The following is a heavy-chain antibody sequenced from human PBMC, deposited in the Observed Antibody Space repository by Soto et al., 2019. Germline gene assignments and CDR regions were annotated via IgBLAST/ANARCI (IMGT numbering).Heavy chain of an antibody. CDR3: AREDCTNGVCYNSYYGMDV. CDR1: GFTFSDYY. J-gene: IGHJ6*02. V-gene: IGHV3-11*06. CDR2: ISSSSSYT. D-gene: IGHD2-8*01. Sequence: QVQLVESGGGLVQPGGSMRLSCAASGFTFSDYYMSWISQAPGKGLEWVSYISSSSSYTNYADSVKGRLTISRDNDKNSLYLQMNSLRAADTAVYYCAREDCTNGVCYNSYYGMDVWGQGTTVTVSS.